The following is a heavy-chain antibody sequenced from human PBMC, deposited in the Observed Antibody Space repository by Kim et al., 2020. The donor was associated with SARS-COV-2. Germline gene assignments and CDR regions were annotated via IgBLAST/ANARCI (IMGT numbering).Heavy chain of an antibody. Sequence: GGSLRLSCAASGFTFSSYSMNWVRQAPGKGLEWVSSISSSSSYIYYADSVKGRFTISRDNAKNSLYLQMNSLRAEDTAVYYCARDGGRAPDYYDSSGYPGDYYYYYGMDVWGQGTTVTVSS. CDR1: GFTFSSYS. V-gene: IGHV3-21*01. CDR2: ISSSSSYI. J-gene: IGHJ6*02. D-gene: IGHD3-22*01. CDR3: ARDGGRAPDYYDSSGYPGDYYYYYGMDV.